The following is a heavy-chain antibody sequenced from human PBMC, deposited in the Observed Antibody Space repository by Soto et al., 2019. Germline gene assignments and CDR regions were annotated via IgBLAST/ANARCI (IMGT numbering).Heavy chain of an antibody. D-gene: IGHD2-8*01. Sequence: EVQLVETGGGLIQPGGSLRLSCAASGFTVSSNYMSWVRQAPGKGLEWVSIIYSGGTTYYADSVKGRFTISRDNSKNTLYLQMNSLRAEDTAVYYCARDGVGYCTNGVCYLDYWGQGTLVTVSS. J-gene: IGHJ4*02. V-gene: IGHV3-53*02. CDR3: ARDGVGYCTNGVCYLDY. CDR1: GFTVSSNY. CDR2: IYSGGTT.